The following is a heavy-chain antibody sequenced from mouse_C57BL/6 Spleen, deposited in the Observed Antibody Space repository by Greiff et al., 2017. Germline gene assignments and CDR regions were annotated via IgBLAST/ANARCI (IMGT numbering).Heavy chain of an antibody. CDR1: GYTFTSYG. J-gene: IGHJ4*01. V-gene: IGHV1-81*01. CDR3: ARGGITTVVAGPNAMDY. Sequence: VQLQQSGAELARPGASVKLSCKASGYTFTSYGISWVKQRTGQGLEWIGEIYPRSGNTYYNEKFKGKATLTADKSSSTAYMELRSLTSEDSAVYCCARGGITTVVAGPNAMDYWGQGTSVTVSS. CDR2: IYPRSGNT. D-gene: IGHD1-1*01.